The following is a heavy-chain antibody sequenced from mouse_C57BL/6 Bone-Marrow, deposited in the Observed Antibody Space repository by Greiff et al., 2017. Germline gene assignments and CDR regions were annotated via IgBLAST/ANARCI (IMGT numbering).Heavy chain of an antibody. CDR3: ASQDGLRPWFAY. CDR1: GYTFTDYN. Sequence: EVQLQQSGPELVKPGASVKMSCKASGYTFTDYNMHWVKQSHGKRLEWIGYINPNNGGTSYNQKFKGKATLTVNKSSSTAYMVLRSLTSEDSAVYYCASQDGLRPWFAYWGQGTLVTVSA. CDR2: INPNNGGT. V-gene: IGHV1-22*01. D-gene: IGHD1-1*01. J-gene: IGHJ3*01.